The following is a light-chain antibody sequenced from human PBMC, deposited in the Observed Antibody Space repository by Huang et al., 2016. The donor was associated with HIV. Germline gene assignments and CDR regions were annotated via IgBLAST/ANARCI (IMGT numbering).Light chain of an antibody. Sequence: EIVLTQSPATLSLSPGERATLSCRASQSVSSYLAWYQQKPGQAPRLLIYDASTRATGIPARFSGSGSGTDFTLTISSLEPEDFAVYYCQQRSNWPPGGFGPGTKVDIK. CDR2: DAS. V-gene: IGKV3-11*01. J-gene: IGKJ3*01. CDR3: QQRSNWPPGG. CDR1: QSVSSY.